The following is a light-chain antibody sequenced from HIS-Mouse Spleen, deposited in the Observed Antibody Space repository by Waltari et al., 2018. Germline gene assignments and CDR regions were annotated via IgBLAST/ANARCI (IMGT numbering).Light chain of an antibody. Sequence: EIVLTQSPGTLSLSPGERATLSCRASQSVSSSYLAWYQQKPGQAPRLLIYGASSRATGIPERFSGSGSGTDVTLTISRLEPEDFAVYYCQQYGSSPIFTFGPGTKVDIK. CDR2: GAS. CDR3: QQYGSSPIFT. J-gene: IGKJ3*01. V-gene: IGKV3-20*01. CDR1: QSVSSSY.